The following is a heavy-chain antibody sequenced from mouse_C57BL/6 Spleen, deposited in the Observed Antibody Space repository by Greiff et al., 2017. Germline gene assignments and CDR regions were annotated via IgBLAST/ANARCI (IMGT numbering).Heavy chain of an antibody. CDR2: ISGGGGNT. J-gene: IGHJ4*01. V-gene: IGHV5-9*01. CDR1: GFTFSSYT. Sequence: EVKLMESGGGLVKPGGSLKLSCAASGFTFSSYTMSWVRQTPEKRLEWVATISGGGGNTYYPDSVKGRFTISRDNAKSTLYLQMSSLRSEDTALYYCARQPTVVATGDAMDYWGQGTSVTVSS. D-gene: IGHD1-1*01. CDR3: ARQPTVVATGDAMDY.